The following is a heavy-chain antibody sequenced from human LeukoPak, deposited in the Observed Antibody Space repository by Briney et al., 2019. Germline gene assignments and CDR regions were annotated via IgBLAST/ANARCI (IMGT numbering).Heavy chain of an antibody. CDR2: IRYDGSYT. V-gene: IGHV3-30*02. CDR3: AKDTYSGSSGYYVFDY. CDR1: GFTFSSFG. D-gene: IGHD3-22*01. Sequence: GGSLRLSCAASGFTFSSFGMHWVRQAPGKGLEWVGFIRYDGSYTYYADSVKGRFTISRDISTNTLYLQMNSLRAEDTAVYYCAKDTYSGSSGYYVFDYWGQGTLVTVSP. J-gene: IGHJ4*02.